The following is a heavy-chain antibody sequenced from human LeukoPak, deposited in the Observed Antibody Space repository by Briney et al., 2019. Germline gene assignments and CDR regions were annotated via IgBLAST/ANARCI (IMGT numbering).Heavy chain of an antibody. J-gene: IGHJ4*02. CDR1: GYTFTSYG. CDR3: ARIWGADFNDYGGLQTHHPVDYFDY. CDR2: ISAYNGNT. Sequence: ASVKVSCKASGYTFTSYGISWVRQAPGQGLKWMGWISAYNGNTNYAQKLQGRVTMTTDTSTSTAYMELRSLRSDDTAVYYCARIWGADFNDYGGLQTHHPVDYFDYWGQGTLVTVSS. V-gene: IGHV1-18*01. D-gene: IGHD4-23*01.